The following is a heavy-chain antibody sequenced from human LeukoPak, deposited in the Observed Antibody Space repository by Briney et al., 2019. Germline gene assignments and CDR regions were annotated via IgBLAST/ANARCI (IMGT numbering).Heavy chain of an antibody. D-gene: IGHD2-2*01. Sequence: ASVKVSCKASGYTFTSYDINWVRQATGQGLEWMGWMNPNSGNTGYAQKFQGRVTMTRNTSISTAYMELSSLRSEDTAVYYCAGVLPSWYYYYYGMDVWGQGTTVTVSS. V-gene: IGHV1-8*01. J-gene: IGHJ6*02. CDR3: AGVLPSWYYYYYGMDV. CDR1: GYTFTSYD. CDR2: MNPNSGNT.